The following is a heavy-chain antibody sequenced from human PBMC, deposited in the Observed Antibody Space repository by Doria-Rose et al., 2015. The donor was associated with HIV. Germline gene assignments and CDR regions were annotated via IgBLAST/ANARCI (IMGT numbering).Heavy chain of an antibody. D-gene: IGHD6-13*01. CDR3: ARIKSSRWCHKYHFDF. J-gene: IGHJ4*02. V-gene: IGHV2-26*01. Sequence: QVTLKESGPVLVKPTETLTLTCTVSGVSLSSPGMGVSWIRQPPGKALEWLANIFSDDERSYKTSLKSRLTISGGTSKSQVVLTMTDMDPVDTATYYCARIKSSRWCHKYHFDFWGQGTLVIVSA. CDR1: GVSLSSPGMG. CDR2: IFSDDER.